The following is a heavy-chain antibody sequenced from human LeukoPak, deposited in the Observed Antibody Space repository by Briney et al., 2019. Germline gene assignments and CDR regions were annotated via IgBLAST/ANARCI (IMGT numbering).Heavy chain of an antibody. CDR3: ATVHGTRNSGF. J-gene: IGHJ4*01. Sequence: GGSLRLSCVASGFSFSNFDMNWVRQTPDKGLEGVSYIDTTAGTKYYADSVKGRFTISRDNARQSLYLQMSSLRDDDTAVYYCATVHGTRNSGFWGQGTPVTVSS. D-gene: IGHD1-1*01. CDR1: GFSFSNFD. CDR2: IDTTAGTK. V-gene: IGHV3-48*02.